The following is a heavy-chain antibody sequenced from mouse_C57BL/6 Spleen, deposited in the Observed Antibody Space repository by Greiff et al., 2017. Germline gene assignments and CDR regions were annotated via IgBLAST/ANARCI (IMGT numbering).Heavy chain of an antibody. Sequence: QVQLQQPGAELVKPGASVKVSCKASGYTFTSYWMHWVKQRPGQGLEWIGRIHPSDSDTNYNQKFKGKATLTVDKSSSTAYMQLSSLTSEDSAVYYCAMGSGSSYSPNDFDVWGTGTTVTVSS. CDR1: GYTFTSYW. J-gene: IGHJ1*03. CDR3: AMGSGSSYSPNDFDV. D-gene: IGHD1-1*01. CDR2: IHPSDSDT. V-gene: IGHV1-74*01.